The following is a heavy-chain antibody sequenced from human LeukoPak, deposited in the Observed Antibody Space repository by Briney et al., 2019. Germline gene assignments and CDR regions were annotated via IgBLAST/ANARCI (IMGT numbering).Heavy chain of an antibody. CDR3: ALLPKITMIVVVIREHDY. V-gene: IGHV1-2*02. Sequence: ASVKVSCKASGYTLTGYYMHWVRQAPGQGLEWMGWINPNSGGTNYAQKFQGRVTMTRDTSISTAYMELSRLRSDDTAVYYCALLPKITMIVVVIREHDYWGQGTLVTVSS. J-gene: IGHJ4*02. CDR2: INPNSGGT. CDR1: GYTLTGYY. D-gene: IGHD3-22*01.